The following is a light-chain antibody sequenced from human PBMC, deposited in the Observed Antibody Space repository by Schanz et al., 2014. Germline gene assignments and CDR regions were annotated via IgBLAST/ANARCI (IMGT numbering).Light chain of an antibody. CDR3: SSYAGSNNLV. J-gene: IGLJ2*01. CDR2: EVV. Sequence: QSALTQPPSASGSPGQSVTISCTGTSSDIGRYNYVSWYQQHPGKAPKLILFEVVKRPTGVPDRFSGSKSGNTASLTVSGLQAEDEADYYCSSYAGSNNLVFGGGTKLTVL. CDR1: SSDIGRYNY. V-gene: IGLV2-8*01.